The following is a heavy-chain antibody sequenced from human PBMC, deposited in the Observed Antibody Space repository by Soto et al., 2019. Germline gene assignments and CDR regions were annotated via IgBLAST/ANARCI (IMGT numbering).Heavy chain of an antibody. CDR3: AKDRSVDTRDWFDP. Sequence: GGSLRLSCAASGFTFGTYAMNWVRQAPGKGLEWVSGISGSGGSTYYTDSVKGRFTISRDNSKNTLYLQMNSLRADDTAVYYCAKDRSVDTRDWFDPWGQGTLVTVS. CDR2: ISGSGGST. V-gene: IGHV3-23*01. J-gene: IGHJ5*02. D-gene: IGHD5-18*01. CDR1: GFTFGTYA.